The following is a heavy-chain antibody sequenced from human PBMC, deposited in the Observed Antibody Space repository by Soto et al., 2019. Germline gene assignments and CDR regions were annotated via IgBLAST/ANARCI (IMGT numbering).Heavy chain of an antibody. CDR2: IYYSGST. J-gene: IGHJ4*02. D-gene: IGHD3-9*01. Sequence: TLSLTCTVSGGSISSGGYYWSWIRQHPGKGLEWIGYIYYSGSTYYNPSLKSRVTISVDTSKNQFSLKLSSVTAADTAVYYCARAPAYYDILTGYSSYTYFDYWGQGTLVTVSS. CDR3: ARAPAYYDILTGYSSYTYFDY. CDR1: GGSISSGGYY. V-gene: IGHV4-31*03.